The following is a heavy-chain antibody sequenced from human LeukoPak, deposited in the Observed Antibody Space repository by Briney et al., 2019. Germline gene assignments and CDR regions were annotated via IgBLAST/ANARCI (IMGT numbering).Heavy chain of an antibody. CDR3: PRYCSTWYAVDS. J-gene: IGHJ5*01. CDR2: IFYTGST. CDR1: GATMTSYH. D-gene: IGHD6-13*01. V-gene: IGHV4-59*08. Sequence: SETLSLTCTLSGATMTSYHWCRVRQPPGKGLEWIGHIFYTGSTTYNPSLKSRLTISIDTSKNQFSLRLTSVTAADTAMYYCPRYCSTWYAVDSWGQGTLVTVSS.